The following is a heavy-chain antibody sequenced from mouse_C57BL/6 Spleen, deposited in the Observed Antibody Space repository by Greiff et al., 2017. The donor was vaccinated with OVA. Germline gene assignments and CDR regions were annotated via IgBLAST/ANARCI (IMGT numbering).Heavy chain of an antibody. J-gene: IGHJ4*01. Sequence: EVQLVESGGGLVKPGGSLKLSCAASGFTFSDYGMHWVRQAPEKGLEWVAYISSGSSTIYYADTVKGRFTISRDNAKNTLVLQMTSLRAEDTAMYYCARQGRYYAMDYWGQGTSVTVSS. CDR3: ARQGRYYAMDY. CDR1: GFTFSDYG. V-gene: IGHV5-17*01. CDR2: ISSGSSTI.